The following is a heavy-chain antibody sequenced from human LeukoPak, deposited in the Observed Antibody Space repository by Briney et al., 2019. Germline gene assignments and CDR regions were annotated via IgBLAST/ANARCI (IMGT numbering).Heavy chain of an antibody. CDR1: GFTFSSYA. Sequence: PGGSLRLSCAASGFTFSSYAMTWVRQAPGKGLEWVSHISGSGVSTYYADSVKGRFTIFRDNSKNTLYLQMNSLRAEDTAVYYCGKVLLTAGFDYWGQGTLVTVSS. V-gene: IGHV3-23*01. CDR3: GKVLLTAGFDY. D-gene: IGHD5-18*01. J-gene: IGHJ4*02. CDR2: ISGSGVST.